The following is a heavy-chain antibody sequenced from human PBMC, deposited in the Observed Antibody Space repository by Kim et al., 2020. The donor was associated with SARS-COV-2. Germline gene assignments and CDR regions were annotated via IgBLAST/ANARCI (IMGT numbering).Heavy chain of an antibody. J-gene: IGHJ6*02. CDR1: GGSISSYY. V-gene: IGHV4-59*01. CDR3: ARGISGSWDIRPTYGMDV. CDR2: IYYSGST. Sequence: SETLSLTCTVSGGSISSYYWSWIRQPPGKGLEWIGYIYYSGSTNYNPSLKSRVTISVDTSKNQFSLKLSSVTAADTAVYYCARGISGSWDIRPTYGMDVWGQGTTVTVSS. D-gene: IGHD6-13*01.